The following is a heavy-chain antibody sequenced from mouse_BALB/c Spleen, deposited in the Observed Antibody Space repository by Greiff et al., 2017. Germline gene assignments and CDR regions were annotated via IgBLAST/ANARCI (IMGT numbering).Heavy chain of an antibody. CDR2: IWAGGST. CDR1: GFSLTSYG. D-gene: IGHD2-4*01. CDR3: ARDGGLPYYYAMDY. Sequence: VQVVESGPGLVAPSQSLSITCTVSGFSLTSYGVHWVRQPPGKGLEWLGVIWAGGSTNYNSALMSRLSISKDNSKSQVFLKMNSLQTDDTAMYYCARDGGLPYYYAMDYWGQGTSVTVSS. J-gene: IGHJ4*01. V-gene: IGHV2-9*02.